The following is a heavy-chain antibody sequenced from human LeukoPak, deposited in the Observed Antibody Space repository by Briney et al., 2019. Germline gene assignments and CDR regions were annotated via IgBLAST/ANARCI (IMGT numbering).Heavy chain of an antibody. Sequence: SVKVSCKASGGTFSSYAISWVRQAPGQGLEWMGGIIPIFGTANYAQKFQGRVTITADESTSTAYMELSSLRSEDTAVYYCARAYQHLGELSLPDYWGQGTLVTVSS. CDR3: ARAYQHLGELSLPDY. D-gene: IGHD3-16*02. J-gene: IGHJ4*02. CDR1: GGTFSSYA. V-gene: IGHV1-69*13. CDR2: IIPIFGTA.